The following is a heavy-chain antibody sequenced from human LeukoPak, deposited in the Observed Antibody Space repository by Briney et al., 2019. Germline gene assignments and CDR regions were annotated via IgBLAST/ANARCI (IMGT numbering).Heavy chain of an antibody. CDR3: AELGITMIGGV. Sequence: SETLSLTCAVYDGSFSGYYCSWIRQPPGKGLEWIGEINHSGSTNYNPSLKSRVTISVDTSKNQFSLKLSSVTAADTAVYYCAELGITMIGGVWGKGTTVTISS. V-gene: IGHV4-34*01. CDR1: DGSFSGYY. CDR2: INHSGST. D-gene: IGHD3-10*02. J-gene: IGHJ6*04.